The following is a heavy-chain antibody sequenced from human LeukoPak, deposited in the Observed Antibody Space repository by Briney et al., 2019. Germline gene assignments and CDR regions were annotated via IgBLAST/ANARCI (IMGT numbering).Heavy chain of an antibody. D-gene: IGHD3-3*01. CDR1: GGSISSGDYY. J-gene: IGHJ3*02. V-gene: IGHV4-30-4*08. CDR3: ARAPPTITIFGVVPDAFDI. Sequence: SETLSLTCTVSGGSISSGDYYWGWIRQPPGKGLEWIGYIYYSGSTYYNPSLKSRVTISVDTSKNQFSLKLSSVTAADTAVYYCARAPPTITIFGVVPDAFDIWGQGTMVTVSS. CDR2: IYYSGST.